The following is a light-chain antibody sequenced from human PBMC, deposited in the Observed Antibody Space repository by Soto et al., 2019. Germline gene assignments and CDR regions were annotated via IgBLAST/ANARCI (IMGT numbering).Light chain of an antibody. V-gene: IGKV3-15*01. CDR2: NAS. CDR3: QHYNYWPPWT. J-gene: IGKJ1*01. Sequence: EIVMTQSPATLSVSPGERATLSCRASQNIKNNLAWYQQKPGQAPRLLIYNASTRATGIPVRFSGSGSGTEFTLTITSLQSEDFAVYSCQHYNYWPPWTFGQGTKVDI. CDR1: QNIKNN.